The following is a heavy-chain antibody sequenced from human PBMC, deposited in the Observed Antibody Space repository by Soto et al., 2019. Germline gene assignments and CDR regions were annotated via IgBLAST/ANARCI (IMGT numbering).Heavy chain of an antibody. J-gene: IGHJ4*02. CDR3: AREQWGFDS. CDR2: IYYTGNT. V-gene: IGHV4-31*02. Sequence: WTWIRQHPGKGLEWIAYIYYTGNTYYNPSLKSRLSISVDTSKNQCSLKLRSVTAADTAVYYCAREQWGFDSWGQGTLVTVSS. D-gene: IGHD6-19*01.